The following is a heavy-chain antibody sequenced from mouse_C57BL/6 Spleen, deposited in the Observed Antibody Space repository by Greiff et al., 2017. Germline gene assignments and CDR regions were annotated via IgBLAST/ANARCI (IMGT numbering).Heavy chain of an antibody. D-gene: IGHD1-1*01. J-gene: IGHJ2*01. CDR2: INPSTGGT. Sequence: DVQLQQSGPELVKPGASVKISCKASGYSFTGYYMNWVKQSPEKSLEWIGEINPSTGGTSYNQKFKAKATLTVDKSSSTAYMQLKSLTSEDSAVYYCARWYYGSDYWGQGTTLTVSS. V-gene: IGHV1-42*01. CDR1: GYSFTGYY. CDR3: ARWYYGSDY.